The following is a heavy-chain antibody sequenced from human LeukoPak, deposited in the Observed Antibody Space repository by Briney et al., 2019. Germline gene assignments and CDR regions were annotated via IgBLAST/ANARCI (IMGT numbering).Heavy chain of an antibody. V-gene: IGHV3-9*01. J-gene: IGHJ6*02. CDR3: AKDRAPYSYSGLDV. Sequence: SLRLSCVASGFPFDDYAMHWVRPAPGKGLVWVSSITWNGETASYADSVRGRFTIFRDNAGNSLYLQMNSLSGVDTALYYCAKDRAPYSYSGLDVWGQGTSVTVSS. CDR1: GFPFDDYA. CDR2: ITWNGETA.